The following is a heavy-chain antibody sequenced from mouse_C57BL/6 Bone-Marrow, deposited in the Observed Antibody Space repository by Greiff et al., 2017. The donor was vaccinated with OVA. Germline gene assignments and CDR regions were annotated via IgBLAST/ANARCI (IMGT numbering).Heavy chain of an antibody. CDR3: AREAYGPWFAY. V-gene: IGHV5-4*01. D-gene: IGHD1-1*01. CDR2: ISDGGSYT. Sequence: DVLLVESGGGLVKPGGSLKLSCAASGFTFSSYAMSWVRQTPEKRLEWVATISDGGSYTYYPDNVKGRFTISRDNAKNNLYLQMSHLKSEDTAMYSCAREAYGPWFAYWGQGTLVTVSA. J-gene: IGHJ3*01. CDR1: GFTFSSYA.